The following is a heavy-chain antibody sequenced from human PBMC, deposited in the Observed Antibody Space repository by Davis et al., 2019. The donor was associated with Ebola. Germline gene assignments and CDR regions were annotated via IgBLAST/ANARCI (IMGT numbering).Heavy chain of an antibody. CDR1: GYTFTSYG. D-gene: IGHD2-21*02. J-gene: IGHJ4*02. V-gene: IGHV1-18*01. CDR3: ARERVTYCGGDCIMGWVGVDY. Sequence: ASVKVSCKASGYTFTSYGISWVRQAPGQGLEWMGWITSYNGNTKYAQKFQGRVTMTTDTSTSTAYMELRSLISDDTAVYYCARERVTYCGGDCIMGWVGVDYWGQGTLVTVSS. CDR2: ITSYNGNT.